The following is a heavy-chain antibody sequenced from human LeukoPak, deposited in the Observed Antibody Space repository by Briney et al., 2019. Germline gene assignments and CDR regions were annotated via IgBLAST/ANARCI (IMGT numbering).Heavy chain of an antibody. J-gene: IGHJ4*02. Sequence: PGGSLRLSCAASGFTVSSNYMSWVRQAPGKGLEWVSVIYSGGSTYYADSVKGRFTISRDNSKNTLYLQMNSLRAEDTAVYYCASAPSYDFWSGSFDYWGQGTLVTVSS. CDR3: ASAPSYDFWSGSFDY. V-gene: IGHV3-66*01. CDR2: IYSGGST. CDR1: GFTVSSNY. D-gene: IGHD3-3*01.